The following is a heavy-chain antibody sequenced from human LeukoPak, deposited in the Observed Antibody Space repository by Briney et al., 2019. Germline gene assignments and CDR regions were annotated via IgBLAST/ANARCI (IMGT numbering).Heavy chain of an antibody. J-gene: IGHJ5*02. D-gene: IGHD3-22*01. CDR2: IYHSGST. CDR1: GYSISSGYY. Sequence: KPSETLSLTCTVSGYSISSGYYWGWIRQPPGKGLEWIGSIYHSGSTYYNPSLKSRVTISVDTSKNQCSLKLSSVTAADTAVYYCARDPRYYYDSSGIPGWFDPWGQGSLVTVSS. CDR3: ARDPRYYYDSSGIPGWFDP. V-gene: IGHV4-38-2*02.